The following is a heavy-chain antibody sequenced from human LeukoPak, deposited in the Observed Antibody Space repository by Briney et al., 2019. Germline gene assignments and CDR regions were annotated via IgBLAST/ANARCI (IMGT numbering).Heavy chain of an antibody. J-gene: IGHJ4*02. V-gene: IGHV3-23*01. CDR2: ISGSGGST. CDR1: GFTFSSYA. D-gene: IGHD6-13*01. Sequence: GGSLRLSCAASGFTFSSYAMSWVRQAPGKGLEWVSAISGSGGSTYYADSVKGRFTISRDNSKNTLYLQMGGLRAEDTAVYYCARWKYGGSWYYFDYWGQGTLVTVSS. CDR3: ARWKYGGSWYYFDY.